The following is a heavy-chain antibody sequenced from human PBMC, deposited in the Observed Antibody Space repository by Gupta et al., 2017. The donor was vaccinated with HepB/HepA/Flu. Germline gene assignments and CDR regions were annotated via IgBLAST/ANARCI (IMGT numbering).Heavy chain of an antibody. CDR3: ATVGPRPHYYYYMDV. D-gene: IGHD1-14*01. CDR2: LMPIFGTP. J-gene: IGHJ6*03. Sequence: QVQLVPSGAEVQKPGSSVKVYCKASGGTFSSYGLSWVRQAPGQGLEWMGGLMPIFGTPNYAQKFQGRVTITAEKSTSTDYMELSSLRLEDTAVYFCATVGPRPHYYYYMDVWGKGTTVTVSS. V-gene: IGHV1-69*06. CDR1: GGTFSSYG.